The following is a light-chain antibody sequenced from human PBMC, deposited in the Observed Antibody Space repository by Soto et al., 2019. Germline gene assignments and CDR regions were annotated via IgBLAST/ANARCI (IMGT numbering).Light chain of an antibody. Sequence: EIVMTQSPATLAVSPGERAALSCRASQSVSSNFAWYQQKPGQAPRLLIYGASSRATGTPARFSGSGSGTEFTLTISSRQSEDFAVYHCQQYNNWPYTFGLGTKLEIK. CDR2: GAS. V-gene: IGKV3-15*01. CDR3: QQYNNWPYT. J-gene: IGKJ2*01. CDR1: QSVSSN.